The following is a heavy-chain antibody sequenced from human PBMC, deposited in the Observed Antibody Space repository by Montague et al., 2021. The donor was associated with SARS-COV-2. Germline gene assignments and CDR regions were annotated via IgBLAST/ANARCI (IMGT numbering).Heavy chain of an antibody. CDR1: AYTFTSFD. CDR3: ARGRNFQLIFEYHYGMDV. V-gene: IGHV1-8*01. Sequence: SVKVSCKASAYTFTSFDIHWVRQAPGQGLEWMGWVNPNSANTGYAQKFQGRVTMTRNIAVSKAYMELSSLRSEDTAVYYCARGRNFQLIFEYHYGMDVWGQGTTITVSS. J-gene: IGHJ6*02. CDR2: VNPNSANT. D-gene: IGHD2-2*01.